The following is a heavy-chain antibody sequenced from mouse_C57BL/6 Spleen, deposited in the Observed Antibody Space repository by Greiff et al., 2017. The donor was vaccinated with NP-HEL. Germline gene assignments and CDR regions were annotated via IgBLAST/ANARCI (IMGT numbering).Heavy chain of an antibody. J-gene: IGHJ1*03. Sequence: EVQVVESGGGLVQPGGSMKLSCAASGFTFSDAWMDWVRQSPEKGLEWVAEIRNKANNHATYYAESVKGRFTISRDDSKSSVYLQMNSLRAEDTGIYYCTRGRDWYFDVWGTGTTVTVSS. CDR3: TRGRDWYFDV. CDR1: GFTFSDAW. CDR2: IRNKANNHAT. V-gene: IGHV6-6*01.